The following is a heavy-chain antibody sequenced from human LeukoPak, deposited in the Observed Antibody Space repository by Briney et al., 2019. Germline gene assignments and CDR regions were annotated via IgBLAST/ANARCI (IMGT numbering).Heavy chain of an antibody. CDR2: IYHSGSA. V-gene: IGHV4-31*03. CDR3: AREARGVTTNAHDTFDI. Sequence: PSETLSLICTVSGGSITSGDYHWSWIRQFPGKGLEWIGYIYHSGSAYYNPSLKSRLTMSVDTSTNQFSLKLNSLTAADTAVYFCAREARGVTTNAHDTFDIWGQGTMVTVSS. D-gene: IGHD4-11*01. J-gene: IGHJ3*02. CDR1: GGSITSGDYH.